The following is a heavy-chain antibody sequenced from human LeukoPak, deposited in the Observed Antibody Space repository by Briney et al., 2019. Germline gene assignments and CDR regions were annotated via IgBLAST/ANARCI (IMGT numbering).Heavy chain of an antibody. CDR2: IYHSGST. D-gene: IGHD3-22*01. CDR3: ARGTSSGYYSPYYYYGMDV. Sequence: GSLRLSCAASGFTFSSYGMHWVRQAPGKGLEWIGEIYHSGSTNYNPSLKSRVTISVDKSKNQFSLKLSSVTAADTAVYYCARGTSSGYYSPYYYYGMDVWGQGTTVTVSS. V-gene: IGHV4-4*02. CDR1: GFTFSSYG. J-gene: IGHJ6*02.